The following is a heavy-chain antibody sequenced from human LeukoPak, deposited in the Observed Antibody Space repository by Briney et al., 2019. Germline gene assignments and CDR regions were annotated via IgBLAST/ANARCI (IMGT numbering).Heavy chain of an antibody. CDR2: IYTSGST. Sequence: SQTLSLTCTVPGGSISSGSYYWSWIRQPARKGLEWIGRIYTSGSTNYNPSLKSRVTISVDTSKNQFSLKLSSVTAADTAVYYCARDPGAAADYYYYYYMDVWGKGTTVTVSS. CDR1: GGSISSGSYY. D-gene: IGHD6-13*01. V-gene: IGHV4-61*02. J-gene: IGHJ6*03. CDR3: ARDPGAAADYYYYYYMDV.